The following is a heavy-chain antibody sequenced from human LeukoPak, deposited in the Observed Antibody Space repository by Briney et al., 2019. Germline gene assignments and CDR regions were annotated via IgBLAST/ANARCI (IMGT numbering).Heavy chain of an antibody. Sequence: GGSLRLSCAASRFTFNTYWMSWVRQAPGKGLEWVATIKGDGSEKYYVDPVKGRFTISRDNAKNSLYLQMNSLRVEDTAVYYCARLVGDRIIYDYWGQGTLVTVSS. CDR2: IKGDGSEK. CDR3: ARLVGDRIIYDY. D-gene: IGHD1-26*01. CDR1: RFTFNTYW. V-gene: IGHV3-7*01. J-gene: IGHJ4*02.